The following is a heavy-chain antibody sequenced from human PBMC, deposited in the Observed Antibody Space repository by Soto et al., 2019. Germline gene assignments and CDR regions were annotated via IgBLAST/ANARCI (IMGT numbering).Heavy chain of an antibody. CDR3: ARDPSDLWEPNQYFQH. CDR1: GFIFTDYS. CDR2: ITSTGPYI. D-gene: IGHD1-26*01. J-gene: IGHJ1*01. V-gene: IGHV3-21*01. Sequence: GGSLRLPSAASGFIFTDYSVNWARQAPGKGLEWVSSITSTGPYINSADSVKGLFTISRYNAKNSRCLQIDSLRAEATAVYYFARDPSDLWEPNQYFQHRGQGTLVTVSS.